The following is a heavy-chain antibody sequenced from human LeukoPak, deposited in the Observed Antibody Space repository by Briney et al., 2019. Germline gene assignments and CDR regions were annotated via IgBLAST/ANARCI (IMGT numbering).Heavy chain of an antibody. J-gene: IGHJ4*02. V-gene: IGHV3-23*01. Sequence: GGSLRLSCAASGFTISTYAMTWVRQAPGKGLEWVSYITSSGTTTYYADSVKGRFTISRDISKNTLYLQMNSLTAEDSAVYYCAKEFIAGDGHVDCDSWGQGTLVTVSS. CDR2: ITSSGTTT. CDR3: AKEFIAGDGHVDCDS. CDR1: GFTISTYA. D-gene: IGHD5-24*01.